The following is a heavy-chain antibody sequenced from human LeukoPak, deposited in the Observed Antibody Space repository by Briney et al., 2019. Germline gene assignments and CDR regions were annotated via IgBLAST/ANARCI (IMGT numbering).Heavy chain of an antibody. CDR1: GYSFTNHW. CDR3: ARLPQWGGTYHFDY. CDR2: IYPGDSDT. D-gene: IGHD1-26*01. J-gene: IGHJ4*02. V-gene: IGHV5-51*01. Sequence: GESLKISCKGSGYSFTNHWIGWVRQMPGKGLEWMGIIYPGDSDTRYSPSFQGQVTISADKSISMAYLQWSSLRASDTAMYYCARLPQWGGTYHFDYWGQGALLTASS.